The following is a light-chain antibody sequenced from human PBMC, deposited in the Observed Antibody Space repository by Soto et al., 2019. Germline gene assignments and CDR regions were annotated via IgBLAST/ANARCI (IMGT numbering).Light chain of an antibody. CDR2: YVS. CDR3: CSYAGTYTSYV. Sequence: QSALTQPRSVSGSPGQSVTISCTGTSSDIGAFDYVSWYQQHPGKAPKLMTYYVSKRPSGVPDRFSGSKSGNTASLTISGLQAEDEADYYCCSYAGTYTSYVFGTGTKLTVL. J-gene: IGLJ1*01. V-gene: IGLV2-11*01. CDR1: SSDIGAFDY.